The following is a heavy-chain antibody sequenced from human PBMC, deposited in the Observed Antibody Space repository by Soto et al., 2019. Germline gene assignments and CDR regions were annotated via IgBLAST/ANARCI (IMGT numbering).Heavy chain of an antibody. CDR1: GFTFSSYA. D-gene: IGHD1-26*01. CDR3: AKVWRGIGGADFDY. V-gene: IGHV3-23*01. Sequence: GGSLRLSCAASGFTFSSYAMSWVRQAPGKGLEWVSAISGSGGSTYYADSVTGRFTISRDNSKNTLYLQMNSLRAEDTAVYYCAKVWRGIGGADFDYWGQGTLVTVSS. J-gene: IGHJ4*02. CDR2: ISGSGGST.